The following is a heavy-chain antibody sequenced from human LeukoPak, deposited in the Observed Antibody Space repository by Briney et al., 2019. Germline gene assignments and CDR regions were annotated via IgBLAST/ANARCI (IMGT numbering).Heavy chain of an antibody. CDR1: GYTFTDYY. CDR2: INPNSGGT. V-gene: IGHV1-2*02. Sequence: WASVKVSCKASGYTFTDYYMHWVRQAPGQGLEWMGWINPNSGGTNFAEKLQGRVTMTRDTSISTAYMDLSRLRFDDTAVYYCARDLKTRPGPYYFDYWGQGTLVTVSS. J-gene: IGHJ4*02. CDR3: ARDLKTRPGPYYFDY.